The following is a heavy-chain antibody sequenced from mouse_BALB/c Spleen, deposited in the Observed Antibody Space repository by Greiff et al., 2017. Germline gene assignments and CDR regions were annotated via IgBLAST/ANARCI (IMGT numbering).Heavy chain of an antibody. CDR2: INPYNGDT. V-gene: IGHV1-20*02. J-gene: IGHJ4*01. CDR1: GYSFTGYF. CDR3: ARDYDYDGYAMDY. D-gene: IGHD2-4*01. Sequence: EVKLVESGPELVKPGASVKISCKASGYSFTGYFMNWVMQSHGKSLEWIGRINPYNGDTFYNQKFKGKATLTVDKSSSTAHMELRSLASEDSAVYYCARDYDYDGYAMDYWGQGTSVTVSS.